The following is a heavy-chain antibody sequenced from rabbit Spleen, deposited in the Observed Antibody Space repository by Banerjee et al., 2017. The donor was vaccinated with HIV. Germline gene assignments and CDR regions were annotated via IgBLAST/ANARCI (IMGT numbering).Heavy chain of an antibody. D-gene: IGHD8-1*01. V-gene: IGHV1S45*01. Sequence: QEQLVESGGGLVKPGASLTLTCKASGLDFSSRYWICWVRQAPGKGLEWIACIDVVKSGNTYYATWAKGRFTCSKTSSTTVTLQMTSLTVADTATYFCARDTGSSFSSYGMDLWGPGTLVTVS. CDR2: IDVVKSGNT. CDR3: ARDTGSSFSSYGMDL. CDR1: GLDFSSRYW. J-gene: IGHJ6*01.